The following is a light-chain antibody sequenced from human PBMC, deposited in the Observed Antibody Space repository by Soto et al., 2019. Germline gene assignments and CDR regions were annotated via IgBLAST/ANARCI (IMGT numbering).Light chain of an antibody. Sequence: QTVVTQEPSFSVSPGRTVTLTCGLSSGSVSTSYYPTWYQQTPGQAPRTLIYSTNTRSSGVPDRFSGSILGNKAALTITGAQANDESDYYGVLYMGSGIWLFGGGTKLTVL. CDR2: STN. V-gene: IGLV8-61*01. J-gene: IGLJ3*02. CDR1: SGSVSTSYY. CDR3: VLYMGSGIWL.